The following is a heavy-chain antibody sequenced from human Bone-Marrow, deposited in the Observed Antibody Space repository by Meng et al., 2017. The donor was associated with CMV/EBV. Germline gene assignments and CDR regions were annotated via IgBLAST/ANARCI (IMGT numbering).Heavy chain of an antibody. Sequence: GESLKISCAASGFTFSGSAMHWVRQASGKGLEWVGRIRSKANSYATAYAASVKGRFTISRDDSKNTAYLQMNSLKTEDTAVYYCTRHLEPVVMDYYYGMDVWGQGTTVTGSS. CDR2: IRSKANSYAT. D-gene: IGHD3-22*01. V-gene: IGHV3-73*01. CDR1: GFTFSGSA. J-gene: IGHJ6*02. CDR3: TRHLEPVVMDYYYGMDV.